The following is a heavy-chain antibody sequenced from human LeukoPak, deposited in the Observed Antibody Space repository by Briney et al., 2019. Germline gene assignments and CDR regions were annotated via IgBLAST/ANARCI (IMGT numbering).Heavy chain of an antibody. D-gene: IGHD3-22*01. Sequence: GGSLRLSCAASGFTFSRYAMHWVRQAPGKGLEWVAVISYDGSNKYYADSVKGRFTISRDSSKSTLYLQMNSLRAEDTAVYYCASHYDTSGYHYFDFRGQGTLVTVSS. CDR3: ASHYDTSGYHYFDF. CDR2: ISYDGSNK. CDR1: GFTFSRYA. J-gene: IGHJ4*02. V-gene: IGHV3-30-3*01.